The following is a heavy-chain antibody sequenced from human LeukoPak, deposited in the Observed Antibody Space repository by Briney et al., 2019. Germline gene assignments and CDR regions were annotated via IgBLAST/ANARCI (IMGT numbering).Heavy chain of an antibody. Sequence: PGGSLRLSCAASGFTFSSYGMHWVRQAPGKGLEWVAVISYDGSNKYYADSVKGRFTISRDNSKNTLYLQMNSLRAEDTAVYYCAKDWGFPLNYYDILTGYYNNFDYWGQGTLVTVSS. J-gene: IGHJ4*02. CDR2: ISYDGSNK. CDR1: GFTFSSYG. V-gene: IGHV3-30*18. CDR3: AKDWGFPLNYYDILTGYYNNFDY. D-gene: IGHD3-9*01.